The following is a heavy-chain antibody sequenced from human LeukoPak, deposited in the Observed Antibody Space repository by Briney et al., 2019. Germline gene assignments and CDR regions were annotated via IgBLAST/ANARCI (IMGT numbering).Heavy chain of an antibody. V-gene: IGHV3-23*01. Sequence: GGSLRLSCAASGFTFSSYAMSWVRQAPGKGLEWVSAVGGGGYSTYYADSVKGRFTISRDNSKNTLYLQMNSLRAEDTAVYYCARTQLSFDYWGQGTLVTVSS. CDR1: GFTFSSYA. D-gene: IGHD2-2*01. CDR3: ARTQLSFDY. CDR2: VGGGGYST. J-gene: IGHJ4*02.